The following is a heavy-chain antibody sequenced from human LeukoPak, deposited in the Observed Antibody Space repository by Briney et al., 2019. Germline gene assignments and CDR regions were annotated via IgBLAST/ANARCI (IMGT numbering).Heavy chain of an antibody. CDR1: GGSISSSSYY. CDR3: ARVSWPGRGSRFDP. CDR2: IYYSGST. D-gene: IGHD3-10*01. V-gene: IGHV4-39*07. Sequence: PSETLSLTCTVSGGSISSSSYYWGWIRQPPGKGLEWIGTIYYSGSTYYNPSLTSRVTISVDTSKNQFSLKLSSVTAADTAVYYCARVSWPGRGSRFDPWGQGTLVTVSS. J-gene: IGHJ5*02.